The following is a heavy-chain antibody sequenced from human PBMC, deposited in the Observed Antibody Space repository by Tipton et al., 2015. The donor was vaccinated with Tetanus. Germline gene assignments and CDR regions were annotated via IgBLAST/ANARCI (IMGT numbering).Heavy chain of an antibody. J-gene: IGHJ6*02. V-gene: IGHV5-51*01. CDR2: FYPDDSDT. CDR3: ARQGPSRDTSGFYFSSMDV. CDR1: GYNFRNFW. Sequence: VQLVQSGAEVKKPGDSLKISCQGSGYNFRNFWIGWVRQMPGKGLEWMGIFYPDDSDTRYSPSFQGQVTFSADKSIDTAYLQWDNLKASDTATYYCARQGPSRDTSGFYFSSMDVWGQGTTVTVS. D-gene: IGHD3-22*01.